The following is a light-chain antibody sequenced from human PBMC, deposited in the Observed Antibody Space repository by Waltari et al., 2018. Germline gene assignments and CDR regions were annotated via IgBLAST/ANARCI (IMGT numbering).Light chain of an antibody. V-gene: IGKV3-20*01. CDR3: QHYLRLPVT. CDR1: QSVSRA. Sequence: EIVLTQSPGTLSLSLGERAPVSCRASQSVSRALAWYQQKPGQAPRLLIYGASTRATGIPDRFSGSGSGTDVSLTISRLEPDDFAVYYCQHYLRLPVTFGQGTTVEI. CDR2: GAS. J-gene: IGKJ1*01.